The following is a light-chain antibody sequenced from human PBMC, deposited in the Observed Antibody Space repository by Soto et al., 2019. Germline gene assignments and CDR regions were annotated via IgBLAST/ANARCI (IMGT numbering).Light chain of an antibody. V-gene: IGKV1-39*01. CDR3: QQSYSTMYT. CDR2: AAS. J-gene: IGKJ2*01. CDR1: QSISSY. Sequence: DIQMTQSPSSLSASVGDRVTITCRLSQSISSYLNWYQQKPGKAPKLLIYAASSLQSGVPSRFSGSGSGTDFTLTISSLQPEDFATYYCQQSYSTMYTFGQGTKVDIK.